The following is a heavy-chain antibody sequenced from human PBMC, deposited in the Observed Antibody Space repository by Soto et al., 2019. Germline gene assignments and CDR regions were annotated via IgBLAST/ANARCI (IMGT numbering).Heavy chain of an antibody. CDR3: ARTLTVRFLELFPPTPYYYYGMDV. CDR2: MNPNSGNT. CDR1: GYTFTSYD. V-gene: IGHV1-8*01. Sequence: ASVKVSCRASGYTFTSYDINWVRQATGQGLEWMGWMNPNSGNTGYAQKFQGRVTMTRNTSISTAYMELSSLRSEDTAVYYCARTLTVRFLELFPPTPYYYYGMDVWGQGTTVTVSS. J-gene: IGHJ6*02. D-gene: IGHD3-3*01.